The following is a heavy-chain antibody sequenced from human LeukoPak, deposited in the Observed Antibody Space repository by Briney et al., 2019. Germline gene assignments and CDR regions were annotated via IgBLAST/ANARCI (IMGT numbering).Heavy chain of an antibody. CDR3: ARWNFGESESPFFYFYFGMDV. V-gene: IGHV3-23*01. Sequence: PGGSLSLSCAAYGFTFYSYAMSWVRPPAGRGLEWVSAIRGSGASTYYADSVQGRFTITRDNTKNMLFLQMNSLTAEDTAVYFCARWNFGESESPFFYFYFGMDVWGQGTTVTVSS. CDR1: GFTFYSYA. D-gene: IGHD3-10*01. J-gene: IGHJ6*02. CDR2: IRGSGAST.